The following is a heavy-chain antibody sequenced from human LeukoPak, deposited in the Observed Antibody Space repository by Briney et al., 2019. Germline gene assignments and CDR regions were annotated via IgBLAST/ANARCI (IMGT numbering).Heavy chain of an antibody. CDR1: GYSISSGYY. CDR2: IYHSGST. J-gene: IGHJ4*02. D-gene: IGHD2-21*02. CDR3: ARHWVIAYHLAYCGGDCYPFISAFDY. Sequence: PSETLSLTCTVSGYSISSGYYWGWIRQPPGKGLEWIGNIYHSGSTYYNPSLKSRVTISVDTSKNQFSLKLSSVTAADTAVYYCARHWVIAYHLAYCGGDCYPFISAFDYWGQGTLVTVSS. V-gene: IGHV4-38-2*02.